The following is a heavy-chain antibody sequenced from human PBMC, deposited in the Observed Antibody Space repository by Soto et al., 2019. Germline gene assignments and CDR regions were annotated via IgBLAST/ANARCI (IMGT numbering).Heavy chain of an antibody. D-gene: IGHD6-19*01. V-gene: IGHV3-53*01. CDR2: LYISEGT. CDR3: ATWLLREHGFDV. CDR1: VFTVNGKKY. Sequence: LKISCEVCVFTVNGKKYMTWVRQARGKGLEWVSALYISEGTYYADSVKGRFIVSIDTSRTTVYRQMNSLRPEDTAVYYCATWLLREHGFDVWGPGTMVTVS. J-gene: IGHJ3*01.